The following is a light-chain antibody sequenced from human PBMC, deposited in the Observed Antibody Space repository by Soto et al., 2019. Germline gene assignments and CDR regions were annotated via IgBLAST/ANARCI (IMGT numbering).Light chain of an antibody. CDR1: QSISSY. J-gene: IGKJ3*01. CDR3: QQSYSPILT. V-gene: IGKV1-39*01. CDR2: AAS. Sequence: DIQITQSPSSLSASVGDRVTITCRASQSISSYLNWYQQKPGKAPKLLIYAASSLQSGVPSRFSGSGSGTDFTLTISSLQPEDFATYYCQQSYSPILTFGPGTKVDIK.